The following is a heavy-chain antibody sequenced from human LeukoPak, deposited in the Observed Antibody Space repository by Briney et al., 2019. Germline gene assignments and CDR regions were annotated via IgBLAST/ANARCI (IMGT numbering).Heavy chain of an antibody. CDR2: IYYSGST. D-gene: IGHD6-13*01. V-gene: IGHV4-59*12. J-gene: IGHJ5*02. Sequence: PSETLSLTCTVSGGSISSYYWSWIRQPPGKGLEWIGYIYYSGSTNYNPSLKSRVTISVDTSKNQFSLKLSSVTAADTAVYYCARDLNIAAAGSDWFDPWGQGTLVTVSS. CDR3: ARDLNIAAAGSDWFDP. CDR1: GGSISSYY.